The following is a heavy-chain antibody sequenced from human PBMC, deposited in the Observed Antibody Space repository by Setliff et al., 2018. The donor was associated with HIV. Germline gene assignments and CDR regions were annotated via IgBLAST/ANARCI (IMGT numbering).Heavy chain of an antibody. Sequence: KTGGSLRLSCAASGFTFSDAWLSWVRQAPGKGLEWVGRIKSNSDAESADYTAPVKGRFTISRDDSRNTLFLHMSDLKTEDTGVYYCAADVPNFSDDYIPIDYWGRGTLVTVSS. CDR1: GFTFSDAW. J-gene: IGHJ4*02. D-gene: IGHD4-4*01. CDR3: AADVPNFSDDYIPIDY. V-gene: IGHV3-15*01. CDR2: IKSNSDAESA.